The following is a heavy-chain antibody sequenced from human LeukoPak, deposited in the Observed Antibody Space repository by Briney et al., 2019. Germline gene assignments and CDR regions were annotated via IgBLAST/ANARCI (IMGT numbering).Heavy chain of an antibody. CDR3: ARVYCSGGSCYPYFDY. D-gene: IGHD2-15*01. CDR2: ITSSSGTI. Sequence: GGSLRLSCAASGFTFNSYSMNWVRQAPGKGLEWVSYITSSSGTIYYADSVKGRFTISRDNAKNSLYLQMNSLRAEDTAVYYCARVYCSGGSCYPYFDYWGQGTLVTVSS. J-gene: IGHJ4*02. V-gene: IGHV3-48*01. CDR1: GFTFNSYS.